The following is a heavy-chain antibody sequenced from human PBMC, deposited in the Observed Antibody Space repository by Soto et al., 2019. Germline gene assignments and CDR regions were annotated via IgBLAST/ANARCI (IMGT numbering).Heavy chain of an antibody. CDR1: GDSVSSNSAG. V-gene: IGHV6-1*01. Sequence: SQTLSLTCAISGDSVSSNSAGWNWVRQTPSRGLEWLGRTYYKSKWFNNYAVSVKSRITINPDTSQNQFSLQLDSVTPEDTAVYYCARGSWDDVSGHYYMDVCGKGTTVTVSS. CDR3: ARGSWDDVSGHYYMDV. CDR2: TYYKSKWFN. D-gene: IGHD5-12*01. J-gene: IGHJ6*03.